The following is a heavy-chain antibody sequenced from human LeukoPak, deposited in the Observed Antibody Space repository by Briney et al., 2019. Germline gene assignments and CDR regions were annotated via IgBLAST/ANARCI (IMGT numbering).Heavy chain of an antibody. D-gene: IGHD6-13*01. J-gene: IGHJ5*02. CDR1: GYSISSGYY. Sequence: SETLSLTCSVSGYSISSGYYWDWIRQPPGKGLEWIASIYHSGKSYYNPSLESRVTISVDTSKNQISLKLRSVTAADTAVYYCARDSQQQWFDPWGQGTLVTVSS. CDR2: IYHSGKS. V-gene: IGHV4-38-2*02. CDR3: ARDSQQQWFDP.